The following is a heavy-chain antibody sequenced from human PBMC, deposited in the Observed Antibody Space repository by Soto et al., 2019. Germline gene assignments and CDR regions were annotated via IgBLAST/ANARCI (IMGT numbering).Heavy chain of an antibody. Sequence: GASVKVSCKASGYTFTSYYMHWVRQAPGQGLEWMGIINPSGGSTSYAQKFQGRVTMTRDTSTSTVYMELSSLRSEDTAVYYCASVTRCRSGCSRSAFDIWGQGTMVTV. CDR2: INPSGGST. CDR1: GYTFTSYY. CDR3: ASVTRCRSGCSRSAFDI. D-gene: IGHD6-19*01. V-gene: IGHV1-46*01. J-gene: IGHJ3*02.